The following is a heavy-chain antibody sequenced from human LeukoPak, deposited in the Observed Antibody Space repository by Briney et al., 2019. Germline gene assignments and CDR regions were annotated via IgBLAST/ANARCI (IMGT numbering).Heavy chain of an antibody. J-gene: IGHJ4*02. CDR3: AKVPRGGNRGGYEGD. CDR1: GFTFSSSP. Sequence: GGSLRLSCAASGFTFSSSPMSWVRQAPGKGLDWVSSISADGPTYYADSVKGRFTISRDNSKNTLYLQMNSLRGEDTAVYYCAKVPRGGNRGGYEGDGGQEPLVTVS. CDR2: ISADGPT. V-gene: IGHV3-23*01. D-gene: IGHD3-16*01.